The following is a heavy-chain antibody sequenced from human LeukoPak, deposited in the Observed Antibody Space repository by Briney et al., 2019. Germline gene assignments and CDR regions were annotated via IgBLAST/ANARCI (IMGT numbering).Heavy chain of an antibody. D-gene: IGHD2-21*02. V-gene: IGHV3-53*01. CDR1: GFTVSSNY. CDR2: IYSGGST. CDR3: ARLRMVTAGGDY. J-gene: IGHJ4*02. Sequence: GGSLRLSCAASGFTVSSNYMSWVRQAPGKGLEWVSVIYSGGSTYYADSVKGRFTISRDNSKNTLYLQMNSLRAEDTAVYYCARLRMVTAGGDYWGQGTLVTVSS.